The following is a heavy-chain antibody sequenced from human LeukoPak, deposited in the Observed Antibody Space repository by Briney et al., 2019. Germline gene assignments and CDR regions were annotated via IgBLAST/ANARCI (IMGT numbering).Heavy chain of an antibody. CDR2: IIPILGIA. CDR3: VRGEYSSSFDY. D-gene: IGHD6-6*01. J-gene: IGHJ4*02. V-gene: IGHV1-69*04. Sequence: ASVKVSCKASGGTFSSYAISWVRQAPGQGLEWMGRIIPILGIANYAQKFQGRVTITADKSTSTAYMELSSLRSEDTAVYYCVRGEYSSSFDYWGQGTLVTVSS. CDR1: GGTFSSYA.